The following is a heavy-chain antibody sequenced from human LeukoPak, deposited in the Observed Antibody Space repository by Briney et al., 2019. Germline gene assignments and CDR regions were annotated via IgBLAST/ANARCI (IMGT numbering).Heavy chain of an antibody. V-gene: IGHV3-30-3*01. J-gene: IGHJ4*02. CDR3: ARDFSSAMVTLPFDY. CDR1: GFTFSNYA. CDR2: ISYDGSNK. Sequence: GGSLRLSCAASGFTFSNYAIHWVRQAPGKGLEWVAVISYDGSNKYYADSVKGRFTISRDNSKNTLYLQMNCLRAEDTAVYYCARDFSSAMVTLPFDYWGQGTLVTVSS. D-gene: IGHD5-18*01.